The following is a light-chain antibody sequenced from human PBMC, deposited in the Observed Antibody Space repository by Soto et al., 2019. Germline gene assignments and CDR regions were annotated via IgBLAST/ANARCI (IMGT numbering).Light chain of an antibody. CDR1: SSYVGGYNY. J-gene: IGLJ3*02. Sequence: QSALTQPPSASGSPGQSVNITCTGTSSYVGGYNYVSWYQQHPGKAPKLMIFEVSKRPSGVPDRFSGSKSGNTASLTVSGLQAEDEADYYCSSYAGSSILGVFGGGTKLTVL. V-gene: IGLV2-8*01. CDR2: EVS. CDR3: SSYAGSSILGV.